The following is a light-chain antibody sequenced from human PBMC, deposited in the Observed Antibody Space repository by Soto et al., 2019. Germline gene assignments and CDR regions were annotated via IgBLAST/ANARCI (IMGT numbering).Light chain of an antibody. V-gene: IGKV1-12*01. CDR1: QDVGTW. J-gene: IGKJ4*01. CDR3: LQSHSFPLT. Sequence: DIQMTQSPSSVSAAIGDRVTITCRASQDVGTWVAWYQQQPGKPPKLLIYGASGLHTGVPSRFSGSGSGTDFTLTFSALHPEDFATYFCLQSHSFPLTCGGGTNVDIK. CDR2: GAS.